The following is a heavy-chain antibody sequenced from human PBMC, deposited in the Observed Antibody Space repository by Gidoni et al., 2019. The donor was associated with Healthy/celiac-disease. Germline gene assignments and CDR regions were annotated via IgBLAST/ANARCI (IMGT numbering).Heavy chain of an antibody. D-gene: IGHD2-2*01. Sequence: QVQLVQSGAEVKKPGASVKVSCKASGYTFTSYAMPWLRQAPGQRLEWMGWINAGNGNTKYSQKFQGRVTITRDTSASTAYVELSSLRSEDTAVYYCAVDSPSGYCSSTSCYGWNWFDPWGQGTLVTVSS. CDR3: AVDSPSGYCSSTSCYGWNWFDP. V-gene: IGHV1-3*01. CDR2: INAGNGNT. J-gene: IGHJ5*02. CDR1: GYTFTSYA.